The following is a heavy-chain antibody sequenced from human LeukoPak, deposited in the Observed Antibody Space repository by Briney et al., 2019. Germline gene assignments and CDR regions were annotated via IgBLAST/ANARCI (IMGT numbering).Heavy chain of an antibody. CDR1: GFTFSSYA. Sequence: GGSLRLSCAASGFTFSSYAMSWVRQAPGKGLEWVSVIYSGGSTYYADSVKGRFTISRDNSKNTLYLQMNSLRAEDTAVYYCARDHGSHYYGMDVWGQGTTVTVSS. CDR3: ARDHGSHYYGMDV. V-gene: IGHV3-66*01. J-gene: IGHJ6*02. CDR2: IYSGGST.